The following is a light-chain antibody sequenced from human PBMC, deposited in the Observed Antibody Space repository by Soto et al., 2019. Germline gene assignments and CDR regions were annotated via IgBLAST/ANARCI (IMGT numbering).Light chain of an antibody. V-gene: IGKV1-5*01. CDR2: DAS. Sequence: DIQMTQSPSTLSASVGDRVTITCRASQSISSWLAWYQQKPGKAPKLLIYDASSLESGVPSRFSGSGSGTQFTLTISSLQSEDSALYYCQQYNDWPWTFGQGTKVDIK. CDR3: QQYNDWPWT. CDR1: QSISSW. J-gene: IGKJ1*01.